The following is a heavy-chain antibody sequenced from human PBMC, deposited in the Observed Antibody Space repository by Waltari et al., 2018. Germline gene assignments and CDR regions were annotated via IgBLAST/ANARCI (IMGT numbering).Heavy chain of an antibody. CDR2: FNPEDGEI. V-gene: IGHV1-24*01. Sequence: QVQLVQSGAEVKKPGASVKVSCKVSGYTLTELSMHWVRQAPGKGLEWMGGFNPEDGEIIYAQKFRGRVTMTEDTSTETVYMDLSSLRSEDTAVYYCATSNSGGRRGFDYWGQGTLVTVSS. CDR3: ATSNSGGRRGFDY. D-gene: IGHD2-15*01. CDR1: GYTLTELS. J-gene: IGHJ4*02.